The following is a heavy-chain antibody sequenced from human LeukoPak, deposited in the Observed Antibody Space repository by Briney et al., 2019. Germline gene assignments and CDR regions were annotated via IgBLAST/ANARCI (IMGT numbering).Heavy chain of an antibody. CDR2: INWDDQK. D-gene: IGHD3-22*01. CDR1: GFSLTTSGVG. V-gene: IGHV2-5*02. J-gene: IGHJ5*02. CDR3: AHRRDSSGYQYRYWFAP. Sequence: KGSGPTLVNPTQTLTLTCTFSGFSLTTSGVGVGWNRQPPGKALEWLALINWDDQKVYSPSLQSRLSITKDTSKNQVVLTMTNVDPVDTATYYCAHRRDSSGYQYRYWFAPWGQGTLVTVSS.